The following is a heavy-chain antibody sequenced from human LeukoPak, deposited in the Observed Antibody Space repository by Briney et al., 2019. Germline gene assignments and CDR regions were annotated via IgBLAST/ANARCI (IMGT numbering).Heavy chain of an antibody. D-gene: IGHD6-13*01. CDR3: ARYSSSWYGVDY. CDR1: GGSISSYY. V-gene: IGHV4-59*01. Sequence: PSETLSLTCTVSGGSISSYYWSWIRQPPGKGLEWIGYIYYSGSTNYNPSPKSRVTISVDTSKNQFSLKLSSVTAADTAVYYCARYSSSWYGVDYWGQGTLVTVSS. J-gene: IGHJ4*02. CDR2: IYYSGST.